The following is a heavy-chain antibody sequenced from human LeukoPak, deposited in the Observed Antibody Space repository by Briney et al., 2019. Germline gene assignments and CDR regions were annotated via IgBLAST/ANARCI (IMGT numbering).Heavy chain of an antibody. CDR3: AKGYGGGLYYDSSGYVYYFDY. J-gene: IGHJ4*02. CDR2: ICWNSGSI. D-gene: IGHD3-22*01. V-gene: IGHV3-9*01. Sequence: GGSLRLSCAAPGVTLCSYSMTRVRPAPGEGLGWGSGICWNSGSIGYADSVKGRFTISRDNAKNSLYLQMNSLRAEDTALYYCAKGYGGGLYYDSSGYVYYFDYWGQGTLVTVSS. CDR1: GVTLCSYS.